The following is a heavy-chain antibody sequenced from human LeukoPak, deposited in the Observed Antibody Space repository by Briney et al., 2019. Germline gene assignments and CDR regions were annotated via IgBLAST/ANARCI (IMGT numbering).Heavy chain of an antibody. CDR1: GYSFTSYW. J-gene: IGHJ6*03. V-gene: IGHV5-51*01. CDR2: IYPGDSDT. CDR3: ARQSLEVYSSSWYPAGRYYYMDV. D-gene: IGHD6-13*01. Sequence: GESLKISCKGSGYSFTSYWIGWVRQMPGKGLEWMGIIYPGDSDTRYSPSFQGQVTISADKSISTAYLQWSSLKASDTAMYYCARQSLEVYSSSWYPAGRYYYMDVWGKGTTVTVSS.